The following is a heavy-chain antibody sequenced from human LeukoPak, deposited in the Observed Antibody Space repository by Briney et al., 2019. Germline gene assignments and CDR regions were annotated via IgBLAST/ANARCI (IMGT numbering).Heavy chain of an antibody. Sequence: PGGSLRLSCTASGFTVSSNYMSWVRQAPGKGLEWVSVIYSGGSTYYADSVKGRFTISRDNSKNTLYLQMNSLRAEDTAVYYCAGSTSWYAYYFDYWGQGTLVTVSS. J-gene: IGHJ4*02. D-gene: IGHD6-13*01. CDR1: GFTVSSNY. V-gene: IGHV3-66*01. CDR2: IYSGGST. CDR3: AGSTSWYAYYFDY.